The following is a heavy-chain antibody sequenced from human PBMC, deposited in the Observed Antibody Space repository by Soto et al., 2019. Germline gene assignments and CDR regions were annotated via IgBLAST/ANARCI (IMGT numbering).Heavy chain of an antibody. CDR3: ARLGGSNYYTVAY. J-gene: IGHJ4*02. V-gene: IGHV4-34*01. CDR1: GGSFSDYY. D-gene: IGHD1-26*01. Sequence: QVQLQQWGAGLLKPSETLSLTCAVYGGSFSDYYWSWIRQPPGKGLEWIGEINHSGSFNYNPSLKSRVTISVATPKNQFSLKLSSMTAADTAVYYCARLGGSNYYTVAYWGQGILVTVSS. CDR2: INHSGSF.